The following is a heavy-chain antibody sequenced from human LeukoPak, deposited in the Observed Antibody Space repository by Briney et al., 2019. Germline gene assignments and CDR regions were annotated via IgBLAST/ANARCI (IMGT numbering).Heavy chain of an antibody. CDR2: IYSGGST. CDR1: GFTFSSYW. CDR3: ASGSPGGAFDI. V-gene: IGHV3-53*01. J-gene: IGHJ3*02. D-gene: IGHD1-14*01. Sequence: GGSLRLSCAASGFTFSSYWMSWVRQAPGKGLEWVSVIYSGGSTYYADSVKGRFTISRDNSKNTLYLQMNSLRAEDTAVYYCASGSPGGAFDIWGQGTVVTVSS.